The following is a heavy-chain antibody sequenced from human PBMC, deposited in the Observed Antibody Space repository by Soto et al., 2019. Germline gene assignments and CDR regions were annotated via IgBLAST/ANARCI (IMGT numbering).Heavy chain of an antibody. CDR1: GFTFSSYG. J-gene: IGHJ4*02. D-gene: IGHD3-10*01. CDR3: AKSWGYNAALDY. Sequence: QVQLVESGGGVVQPGRSLRLSCAASGFTFSSYGMHWVRQAPGKGLEWVAVISYDGSNKYYADSVKGRFTISRDNSTNTLYLQMNSLRAEDTAVYYCAKSWGYNAALDYWGQGTLVTVSS. V-gene: IGHV3-30*18. CDR2: ISYDGSNK.